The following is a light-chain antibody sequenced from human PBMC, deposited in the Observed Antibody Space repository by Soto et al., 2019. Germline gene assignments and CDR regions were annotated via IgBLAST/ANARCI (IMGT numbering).Light chain of an antibody. CDR1: QSVSSSY. CDR2: GAS. CDR3: QQYGSSPFT. V-gene: IGKV3-20*01. Sequence: EIVLTQSPGTLSLSPGERATLSCRASQSVSSSYLAWYQQKPGQDPRLLIYGASSRATGITDRFSGSGSGTDFTLTISRLEPEDFAVYYCQQYGSSPFTFGPGTKVDIK. J-gene: IGKJ3*01.